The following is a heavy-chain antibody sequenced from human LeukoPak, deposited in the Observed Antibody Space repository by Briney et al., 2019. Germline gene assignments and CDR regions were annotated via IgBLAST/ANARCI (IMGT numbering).Heavy chain of an antibody. CDR3: AKDRTDCSSTSCLPEFFDY. Sequence: GGSLRLSCAASGFTFSSYAMSWVRQAPGKGLEWVSAISGSGGSTYYADSVKGRVTISRDNSKNTLYLQMNSLRAEDTAVYYCAKDRTDCSSTSCLPEFFDYWGQGTLVTVSS. J-gene: IGHJ4*02. CDR2: ISGSGGST. CDR1: GFTFSSYA. V-gene: IGHV3-23*01. D-gene: IGHD2-2*01.